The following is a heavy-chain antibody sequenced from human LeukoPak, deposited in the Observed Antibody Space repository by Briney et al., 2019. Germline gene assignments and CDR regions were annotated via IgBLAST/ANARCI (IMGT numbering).Heavy chain of an antibody. CDR3: ARVFYDSSGYQNWFDP. J-gene: IGHJ5*02. D-gene: IGHD3-22*01. V-gene: IGHV1-69*04. Sequence: SVKVSCKASGGTFSSYAISWVRQAPGQGLEWMGRIIPILGIANYAQKFQGRVTITADKSTSTAYMELSSLRSEDTSVYYCARVFYDSSGYQNWFDPWGQGTLVTVSS. CDR1: GGTFSSYA. CDR2: IIPILGIA.